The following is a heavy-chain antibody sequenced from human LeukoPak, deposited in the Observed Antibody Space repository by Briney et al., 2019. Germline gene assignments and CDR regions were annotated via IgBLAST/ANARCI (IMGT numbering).Heavy chain of an antibody. D-gene: IGHD3-22*01. J-gene: IGHJ4*02. CDR3: ARDQRLYYYDSSGYYYGFDY. CDR2: IYYSGST. V-gene: IGHV4-59*01. CDR1: GGSISSYY. Sequence: SETLSLTCTVSGGSISSYYWSWIRQPPGKGLEWIGYIYYSGSTNYNPSLKSRVTISVDTSKNQFSLKLSSVTAADTAVYYCARDQRLYYYDSSGYYYGFDYWGQGTLVTVSS.